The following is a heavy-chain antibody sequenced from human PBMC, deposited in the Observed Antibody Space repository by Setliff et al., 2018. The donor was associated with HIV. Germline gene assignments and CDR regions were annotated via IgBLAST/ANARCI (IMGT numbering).Heavy chain of an antibody. D-gene: IGHD6-13*01. CDR1: RQTLTNYN. J-gene: IGHJ3*01. Sequence: SETLSLTCAVHRQTLTNYNWNWVRQSPGKGLEWIGEVTHRGDVYYNSALKSRLTISLEESINSFSLTLTSVTAADTGVYFCARYNPWYAEGFDVWGPGTLVTVSS. CDR3: ARYNPWYAEGFDV. V-gene: IGHV4-34*01. CDR2: VTHRGDV.